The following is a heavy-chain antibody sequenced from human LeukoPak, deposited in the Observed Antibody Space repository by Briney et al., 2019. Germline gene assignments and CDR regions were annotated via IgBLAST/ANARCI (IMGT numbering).Heavy chain of an antibody. Sequence: PGRSLRLSCAASGFTFSSDGMNWGRQAPGKGLEGVAVIWSDGSNRYYADSVKCRFTISRDNSRKPLHLQMHSLRDEDTAVYYCARDLGYYDILTCYYPDYWGQETLVTVS. CDR3: ARDLGYYDILTCYYPDY. D-gene: IGHD3-9*01. J-gene: IGHJ4*02. CDR2: IWSDGSNR. V-gene: IGHV3-33*01. CDR1: GFTFSSDG.